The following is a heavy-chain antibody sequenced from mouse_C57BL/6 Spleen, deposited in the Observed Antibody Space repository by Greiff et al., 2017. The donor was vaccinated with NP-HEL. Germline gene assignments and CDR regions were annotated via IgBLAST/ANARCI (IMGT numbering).Heavy chain of an antibody. CDR3: TRENSTRGAMDY. J-gene: IGHJ4*01. D-gene: IGHD2-5*01. Sequence: EVQRVESGEGLVKPGGSLKLSCAASGFTFSSYAMSWVRQTPEKRLEWVAYISSGGDYIYYADTVKGRFTISRDNAKNILYLQMSSLKSEDTAMYYCTRENSTRGAMDYWGQGTSVTVSS. V-gene: IGHV5-9-1*02. CDR2: ISSGGDYI. CDR1: GFTFSSYA.